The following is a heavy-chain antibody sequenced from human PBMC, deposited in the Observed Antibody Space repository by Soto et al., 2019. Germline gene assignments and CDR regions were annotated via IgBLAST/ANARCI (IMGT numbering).Heavy chain of an antibody. CDR2: IYRDDDK. D-gene: IGHD3-9*01. V-gene: IGHV2-5*02. Sequence: QITLKESGPTLVKPTQTLTLTCTVSGFSLMTNGVGVDWFRQPPGKALEWLALIYRDDDKRYRPALKSRVTITKDSSKNQVVLTLTNVDPVDTATYYCAHTAPSGHDWETFNYWCQGTMVTVSS. J-gene: IGHJ4*02. CDR3: AHTAPSGHDWETFNY. CDR1: GFSLMTNGVG.